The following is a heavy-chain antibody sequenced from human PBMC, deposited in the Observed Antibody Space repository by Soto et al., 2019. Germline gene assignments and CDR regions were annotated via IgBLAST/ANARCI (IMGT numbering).Heavy chain of an antibody. CDR3: ARLVGGDDSYVDH. CDR2: IYYSGIT. Sequence: SETLSATCTVSGVSLSTSIYYWGWIRRPPGKGLEWIGTIYYSGITYYNPSLKSRVTISVDKSISTAYLQWSSLKTSDTAMYYCARLVGGDDSYVDHWGQGTRVTVS. D-gene: IGHD2-21*02. CDR1: GVSLSTSIYY. J-gene: IGHJ4*02. V-gene: IGHV4-39*02.